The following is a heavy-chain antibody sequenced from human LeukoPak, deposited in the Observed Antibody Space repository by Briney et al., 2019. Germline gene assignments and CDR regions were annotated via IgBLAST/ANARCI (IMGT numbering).Heavy chain of an antibody. Sequence: GGSLRLSCAASGFTFSDYWTHWVRQAPGKGLVWVSRINPDGSSASYADSVKGRFTISRDNAKNTLYLQMNSLRAEDTAVYYCARFKVTVTSIPWGQGTLVTVSS. V-gene: IGHV3-74*01. D-gene: IGHD4-11*01. J-gene: IGHJ5*02. CDR2: INPDGSSA. CDR1: GFTFSDYW. CDR3: ARFKVTVTSIP.